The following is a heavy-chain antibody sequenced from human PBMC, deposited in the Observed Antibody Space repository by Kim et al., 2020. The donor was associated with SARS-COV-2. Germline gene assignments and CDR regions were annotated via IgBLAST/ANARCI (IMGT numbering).Heavy chain of an antibody. J-gene: IGHJ3*02. Sequence: YADSVKGRFTISRDNAKNSLYLQMNSLRAEDTALYYCARDNGRKSNAFDIWGQGTMVTVSS. V-gene: IGHV3-11*06. CDR3: ARDNGRKSNAFDI.